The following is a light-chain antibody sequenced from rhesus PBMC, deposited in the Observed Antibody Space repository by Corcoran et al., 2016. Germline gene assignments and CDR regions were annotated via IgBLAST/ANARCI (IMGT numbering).Light chain of an antibody. CDR2: KAS. CDR3: QQYSSRPFT. J-gene: IGKJ3*01. Sequence: DIQMTQSPSSLSASVGDTVTITCRESKGISSWLAWYQQKPGKSPKLLIYKASTLERWAPSRFSGSGSGTDFTLPISIPQSADFATYYCQQYSSRPFTFGPGTKLDIK. CDR1: KGISSW. V-gene: IGKV1-22*01.